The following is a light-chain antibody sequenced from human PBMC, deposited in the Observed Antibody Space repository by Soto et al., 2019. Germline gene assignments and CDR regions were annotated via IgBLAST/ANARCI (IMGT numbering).Light chain of an antibody. CDR3: SSFRSSGTLYV. CDR2: DVI. CDR1: TSDIGSYNH. V-gene: IGLV2-14*03. Sequence: QSALTQPASVSGSPGQSITISCTGTTSDIGSYNHVSWYQQHPGKAPKLMIFDVIIRPSGVSNRFSGSKSGNTASLTISGLQAEDEADYYCSSFRSSGTLYVFGTGTKLTVL. J-gene: IGLJ1*01.